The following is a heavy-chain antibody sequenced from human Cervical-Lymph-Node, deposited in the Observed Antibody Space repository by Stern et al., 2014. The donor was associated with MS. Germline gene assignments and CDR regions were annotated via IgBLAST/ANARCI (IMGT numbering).Heavy chain of an antibody. D-gene: IGHD1-26*01. Sequence: DQLVESGAEVKKPGASVTVSCKASGYAFRNFAIHWMRQAPGQRLESMGWINPANGHAKYSQTFQDRVTISRDTSASMVFMEVRRLRSDDTAIYYCAKVGDDGSDWFDPWGRGTLVTVSP. CDR3: AKVGDDGSDWFDP. J-gene: IGHJ5*02. V-gene: IGHV1-3*01. CDR2: INPANGHA. CDR1: GYAFRNFA.